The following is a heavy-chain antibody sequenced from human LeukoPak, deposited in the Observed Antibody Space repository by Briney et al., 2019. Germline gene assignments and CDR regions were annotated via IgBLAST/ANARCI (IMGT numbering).Heavy chain of an antibody. CDR2: IYYSGST. CDR1: GGSISSYY. V-gene: IGHV4-59*01. D-gene: IGHD6-19*01. J-gene: IGHJ4*02. CDR3: ARDSSGWDY. Sequence: SETLSLTCTVSGGSISSYYWSWIRQPPGKGLEWIGYIYYSGSTNYNPSLKSRVTISVDTSKNQFSLKLSSVTAADTAVYYCARDSSGWDYWGQGTLVTVSS.